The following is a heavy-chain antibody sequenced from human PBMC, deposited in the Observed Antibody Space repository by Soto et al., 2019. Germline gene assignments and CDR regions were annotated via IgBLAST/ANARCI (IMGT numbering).Heavy chain of an antibody. J-gene: IGHJ6*02. CDR1: GYSFTSYW. Sequence: PGESLKISCKGSGYSFTSYWIGWVRQMPGKGLEWMGIIYPGDSDTRYSPSFQGQVTISADKSISTAYLQWSSLKASDTAMYYCAREGQLVLLDSYYYYGMDVWGQGTTVTVSS. V-gene: IGHV5-51*01. CDR2: IYPGDSDT. D-gene: IGHD6-6*01. CDR3: AREGQLVLLDSYYYYGMDV.